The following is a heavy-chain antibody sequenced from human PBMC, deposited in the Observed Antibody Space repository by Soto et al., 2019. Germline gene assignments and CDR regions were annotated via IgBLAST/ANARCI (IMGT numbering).Heavy chain of an antibody. CDR2: ISGSGGST. D-gene: IGHD6-19*01. CDR3: AKDIEQWLDPGDYYYGMDV. CDR1: GFTFSSYW. Sequence: GGSLRLSCAASGFTFSSYWMHWVRQAPGKGLVWVSRISGSGGSTYYADSVKGRFTISRDNSKNTLYLQMNSLRAEDTAVYYCAKDIEQWLDPGDYYYGMDVWGQGTTVTVSS. J-gene: IGHJ6*02. V-gene: IGHV3-23*01.